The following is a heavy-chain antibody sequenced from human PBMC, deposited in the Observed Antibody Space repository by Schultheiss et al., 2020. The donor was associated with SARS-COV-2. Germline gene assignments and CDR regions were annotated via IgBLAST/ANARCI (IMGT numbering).Heavy chain of an antibody. CDR3: ARDQSWNFDY. V-gene: IGHV3-23*01. CDR2: ISGSSDYT. D-gene: IGHD3-10*01. J-gene: IGHJ4*02. Sequence: GESLKISCAASGFTFSSYAMSWVRQAPGKGLEWVSAISGSSDYTDYADSVKGRFTISRDNAKNSLYLQIHSLRDEDTAVYYCARDQSWNFDYWGQGTLVTVSS. CDR1: GFTFSSYA.